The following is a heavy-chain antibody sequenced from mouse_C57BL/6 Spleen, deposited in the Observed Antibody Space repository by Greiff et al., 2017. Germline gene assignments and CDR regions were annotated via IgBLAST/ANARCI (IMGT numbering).Heavy chain of an antibody. V-gene: IGHV1-7*01. J-gene: IGHJ4*01. D-gene: IGHD1-1*01. CDR1: GYTFTSYW. CDR3: ARRTVTTVVADAMDY. Sequence: QVQLKESGAELAKPGASVKLSCKASGYTFTSYWMHWVKQRPGQGLEWIGYINPSSGYTKYNQKFKDKATLTADKSSSTAYMQLSSLTYEDSAVYYCARRTVTTVVADAMDYWGQGTSVTVSS. CDR2: INPSSGYT.